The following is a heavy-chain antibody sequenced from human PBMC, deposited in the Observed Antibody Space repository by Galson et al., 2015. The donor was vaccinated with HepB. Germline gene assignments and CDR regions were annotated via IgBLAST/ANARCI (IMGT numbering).Heavy chain of an antibody. Sequence: QSGAEVTKPGESLKISCKGSGYSFTSYWIGWVRQMPGKGLEWMGIIYPGDSDTRYSPSFQGQVTISADKSISTAYLQWSSLKASDTAMYYCARLRLQWFGELSYGMDVWGQGTTVTVSS. CDR2: IYPGDSDT. V-gene: IGHV5-51*01. J-gene: IGHJ6*02. CDR3: ARLRLQWFGELSYGMDV. D-gene: IGHD3-10*01. CDR1: GYSFTSYW.